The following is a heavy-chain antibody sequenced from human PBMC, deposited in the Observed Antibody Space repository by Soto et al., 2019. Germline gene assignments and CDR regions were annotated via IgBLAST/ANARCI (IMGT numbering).Heavy chain of an antibody. CDR2: VSHIGSA. Sequence: SETLSLTCSVSGASISTHSWSWIRLPAGKGLEWIGHVSHIGSADYSPSLKSRVTMSVDTSKNQFSLKLSSVSAADTAVYYCARYYWSLRYFDLWGQGTLVTVSS. D-gene: IGHD3-10*01. J-gene: IGHJ4*02. CDR1: GASISTHS. V-gene: IGHV4-4*07. CDR3: ARYYWSLRYFDL.